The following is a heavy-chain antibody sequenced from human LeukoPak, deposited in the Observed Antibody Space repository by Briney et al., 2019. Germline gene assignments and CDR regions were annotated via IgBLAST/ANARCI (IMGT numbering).Heavy chain of an antibody. V-gene: IGHV1-69*13. J-gene: IGHJ4*02. D-gene: IGHD3-3*01. Sequence: ASVKVSCKASGGTFSSYAISWVRQAPGQGLEWMGGIFPIFGTANYAQKFQGRVTITADESTSTAYMELSSLRSEDTAVYYCASFTPPYYDFSGWGQGTLVTVSS. CDR2: IFPIFGTA. CDR3: ASFTPPYYDFSG. CDR1: GGTFSSYA.